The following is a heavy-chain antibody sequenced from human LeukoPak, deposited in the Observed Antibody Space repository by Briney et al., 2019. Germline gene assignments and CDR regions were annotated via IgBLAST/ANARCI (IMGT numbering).Heavy chain of an antibody. J-gene: IGHJ2*01. CDR2: IYYGGST. Sequence: WVRQAPGKGLEWIGSIYYGGSTYYNPSLKSRVTISVDTSKNQFSLKLSSVTAADTAVYYCARHGGLLIAVADGYFDLWGRGTLVTVSS. D-gene: IGHD6-19*01. CDR3: ARHGGLLIAVADGYFDL. V-gene: IGHV4-39*01.